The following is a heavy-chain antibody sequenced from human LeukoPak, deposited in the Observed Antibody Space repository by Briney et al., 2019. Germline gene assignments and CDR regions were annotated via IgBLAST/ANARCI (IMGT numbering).Heavy chain of an antibody. V-gene: IGHV1-18*01. D-gene: IGHD3-22*01. J-gene: IGHJ4*02. CDR2: ISAYNGHT. CDR1: GYTFTNYG. Sequence: ASVKVSCKASGYTFTNYGISWVRQAPGQGLEWMGWISAYNGHTKYVRKFQGRVTMTTDTSTSTAHMELTSLRSDDTAVYYCARDLTHRRNYDNSGYQIVPAFWGQGTRVTVSS. CDR3: ARDLTHRRNYDNSGYQIVPAF.